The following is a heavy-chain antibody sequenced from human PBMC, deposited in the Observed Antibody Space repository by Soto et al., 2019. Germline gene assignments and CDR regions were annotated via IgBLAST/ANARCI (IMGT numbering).Heavy chain of an antibody. D-gene: IGHD3-3*01. Sequence: SETLSLTCTVSGGSISSYYWSWIRQPPGKGLEWIGYIYYSRSTNYNPSLKSRVTISVDTSKNQFSLKLSSVTAADTAVYYCARHLKNFWSGPYFDYWGQGTLVTVSS. V-gene: IGHV4-59*08. CDR3: ARHLKNFWSGPYFDY. J-gene: IGHJ4*02. CDR1: GGSISSYY. CDR2: IYYSRST.